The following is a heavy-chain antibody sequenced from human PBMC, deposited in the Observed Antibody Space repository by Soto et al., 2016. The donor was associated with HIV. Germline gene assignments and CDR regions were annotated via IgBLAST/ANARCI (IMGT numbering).Heavy chain of an antibody. CDR2: IYSGGST. D-gene: IGHD3-10*01. J-gene: IGHJ6*02. CDR1: GSTVSSNY. V-gene: IGHV3-66*01. Sequence: EVQLVESGGGLVQPGGSLRLSCAASGSTVSSNYMSWVRQAPGKGLEWVSVIYSGGSTYYADSVKGRFTISRDNSKNTLYLQMNSLRAEDTAVYYCARDRRFPYYYVRYGRRGAEGTTVTVSS. CDR3: ARDRRFPYYYVRYGRR.